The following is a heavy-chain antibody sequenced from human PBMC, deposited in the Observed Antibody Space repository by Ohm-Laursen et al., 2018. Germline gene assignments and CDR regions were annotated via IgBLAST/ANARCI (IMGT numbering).Heavy chain of an antibody. CDR1: GFTFSSYS. J-gene: IGHJ4*02. CDR3: ARGPTGEFDY. V-gene: IGHV3-48*01. D-gene: IGHD7-27*01. CDR2: ISSSSSTI. Sequence: SLRLSCAASGFTFSSYSMNWVRQAPGKGLEWVSYISSSSSTIYYADSVKGRFTISRDNAKSSLYLQMNSLRAEDTAVYYCARGPTGEFDYWGQGTLVTVSS.